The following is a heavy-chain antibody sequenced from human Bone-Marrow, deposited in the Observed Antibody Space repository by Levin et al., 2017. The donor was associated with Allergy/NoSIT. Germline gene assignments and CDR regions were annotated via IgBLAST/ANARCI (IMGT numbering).Heavy chain of an antibody. CDR3: ATQNSPPTYCGGDCPPHY. CDR1: GYTFTGYY. Sequence: ASVKVSCKASGYTFTGYYMHWVRQAPGQGLEWMGWINPNSGGTNYAQKFQGRVTMTRDTSISTAYMELSRLRSDDTAVYYCATQNSPPTYCGGDCPPHYWGQGTLVTVSS. J-gene: IGHJ4*02. D-gene: IGHD2-21*02. CDR2: INPNSGGT. V-gene: IGHV1-2*02.